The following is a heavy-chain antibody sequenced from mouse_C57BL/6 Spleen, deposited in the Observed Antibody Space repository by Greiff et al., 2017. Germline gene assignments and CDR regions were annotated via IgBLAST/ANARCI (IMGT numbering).Heavy chain of an antibody. CDR2: ISSGGSYT. Sequence: DVMLVESGGDLVKPGGSLKLSCAASGFTFSSYGMSWVRQTPDKRLEWVATISSGGSYTYYPDSVKGRFTISRDNAKNTLYQQMSSLKSEDTAMYYCARDSNYEAMDYWGQGTSVTVSS. V-gene: IGHV5-6*02. CDR3: ARDSNYEAMDY. D-gene: IGHD2-5*01. CDR1: GFTFSSYG. J-gene: IGHJ4*01.